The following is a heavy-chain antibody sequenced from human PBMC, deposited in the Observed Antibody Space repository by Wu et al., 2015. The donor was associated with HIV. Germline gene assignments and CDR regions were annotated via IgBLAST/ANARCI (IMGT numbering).Heavy chain of an antibody. CDR3: ARANRPRTYYYDSSGYPGAFDI. Sequence: QVQLVQSGAEVKKPGSSVKVSCKASGGTFSSYAISWVRQAPGQGLEWMGGIIPIFGTANYAQKFQGRVTITTDESTSTAYMELSSLRSEDTAVYYCARANRPRTYYYDSSGYPGAFDIWGQGTMITVSS. CDR1: GGTFSSYA. J-gene: IGHJ3*02. V-gene: IGHV1-69*05. CDR2: IIPIFGTA. D-gene: IGHD3-22*01.